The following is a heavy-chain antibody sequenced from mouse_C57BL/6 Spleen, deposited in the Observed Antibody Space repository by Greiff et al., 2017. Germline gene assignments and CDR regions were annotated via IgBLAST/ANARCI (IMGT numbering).Heavy chain of an antibody. D-gene: IGHD1-1*01. CDR3: TTYYYGSSYPFAY. V-gene: IGHV14-4*01. Sequence: EVKLMESGAELVRPGASVKLSCTASGFNIKDDYMHWVKQRPEQGLEWIGWIDPENGDTEYASKFQGKATITADTSSNTAYLQLSSLTSEDTAVYYCTTYYYGSSYPFAYWGQGTLVTVSA. CDR2: IDPENGDT. J-gene: IGHJ3*01. CDR1: GFNIKDDY.